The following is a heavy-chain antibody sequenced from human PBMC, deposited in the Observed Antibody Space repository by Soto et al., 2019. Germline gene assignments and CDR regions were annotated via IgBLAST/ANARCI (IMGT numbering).Heavy chain of an antibody. CDR1: EFSFNTYW. CDR2: IYPDDSRT. J-gene: IGHJ3*02. Sequence: VQLVQSGAEVKKPGESLKISCKGSEFSFNTYWIAWVRQMPGEGLKWMGIIYPDDSRTTYSPSFQGQVTISADKSINTPYLQWSSLKASDTAMYYCTRDLDYGGNSEDFDIWGQGTRVTVSS. CDR3: TRDLDYGGNSEDFDI. D-gene: IGHD4-17*01. V-gene: IGHV5-51*03.